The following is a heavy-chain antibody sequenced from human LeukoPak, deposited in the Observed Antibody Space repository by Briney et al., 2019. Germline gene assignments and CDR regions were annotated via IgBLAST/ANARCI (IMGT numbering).Heavy chain of an antibody. Sequence: GASVKVSCKASGYTFTSYDINWVRQATGQGLEWMGWMNPNSGNTGYAQKFQGRVTMTRNTSISTAYMELSSLRSEDTAVYYCARGYCGSTSCSNWFDPWGQGTLVTVSS. V-gene: IGHV1-8*01. CDR1: GYTFTSYD. D-gene: IGHD2-2*01. J-gene: IGHJ5*02. CDR3: ARGYCGSTSCSNWFDP. CDR2: MNPNSGNT.